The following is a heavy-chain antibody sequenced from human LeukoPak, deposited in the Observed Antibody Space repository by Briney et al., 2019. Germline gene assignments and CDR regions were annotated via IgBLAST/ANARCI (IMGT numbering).Heavy chain of an antibody. CDR1: GFTFSDYY. CDR2: ISSSSSYT. Sequence: GGSLRLSCAASGFTFSDYYMSWIRQAPGKGVEWVSYISSSSSYTNYADSVKGGFTISRDNAKNSLYLQMNSLRAEDTAVYYCARDPAYCGGDCYSDYWGQGTLVTVSS. J-gene: IGHJ4*02. V-gene: IGHV3-11*05. CDR3: ARDPAYCGGDCYSDY. D-gene: IGHD2-21*02.